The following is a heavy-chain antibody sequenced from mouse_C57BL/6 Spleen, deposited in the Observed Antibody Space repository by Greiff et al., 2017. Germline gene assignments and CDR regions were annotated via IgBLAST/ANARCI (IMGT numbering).Heavy chain of an antibody. V-gene: IGHV1-4*01. CDR2: INPSSGYT. CDR3: AREGNYYGSSPSDGMDY. Sequence: QVQLQQSGAELARPGASVKMSCTASGYTFTSYTMHWVNQRPGQGLEWIGYINPSSGYTKYNQKFKDKATLTADKSSSTAYMQLSSLTSEVSAVYYGAREGNYYGSSPSDGMDYWGQGTSVTVSA. CDR1: GYTFTSYT. D-gene: IGHD1-1*01. J-gene: IGHJ4*01.